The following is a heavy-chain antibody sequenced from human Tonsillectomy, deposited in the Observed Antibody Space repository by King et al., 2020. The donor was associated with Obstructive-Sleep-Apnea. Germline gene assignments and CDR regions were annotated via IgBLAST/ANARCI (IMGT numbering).Heavy chain of an antibody. D-gene: IGHD3-10*01. V-gene: IGHV4-4*02. CDR1: GGSINSPNW. CDR3: ATREASGPC. J-gene: IGHJ4*02. CDR2: IYHTGSS. Sequence: QLQESGPGLVKPSETLSLTCVVSGGSINSPNWWTWVRQPPGKGLEWMGEIYHTGSSNYAPSLKSRVTISADAAKNQFSLRLSSVTAADTAVYYCATREASGPCWGQGILVTVSS.